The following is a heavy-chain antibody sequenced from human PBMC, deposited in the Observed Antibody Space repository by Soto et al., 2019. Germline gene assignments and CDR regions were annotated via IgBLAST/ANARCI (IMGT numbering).Heavy chain of an antibody. V-gene: IGHV1-3*01. CDR1: GYIFTAYS. J-gene: IGHJ4*02. CDR2: INAGSGDT. D-gene: IGHD6-19*01. CDR3: ARDQHSSRPYYFDL. Sequence: ASVKVSCKPSGYIFTAYSIHWVRQAPGQSFEWMGWINAGSGDTKYSQKFLDRITITRDTSATTAYMELVNLKSEDTAVYFCARDQHSSRPYYFDLWGPGTLGTVSS.